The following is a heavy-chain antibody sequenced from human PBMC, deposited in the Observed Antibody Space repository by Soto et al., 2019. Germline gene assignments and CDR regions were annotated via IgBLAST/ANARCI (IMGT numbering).Heavy chain of an antibody. CDR1: GGSISSYY. CDR3: ARSPRFLEWLLHFDY. J-gene: IGHJ4*02. D-gene: IGHD3-3*01. CDR2: IYYSGST. Sequence: SSETLSLTCTVSGGSISSYYWSWIRQPPGKGLEWIGYIYYSGSTNYNPSLKSRVTISVDTSKNQFSLKLSSVTAADTAVYYCARSPRFLEWLLHFDYWGQGTLVTVSS. V-gene: IGHV4-59*01.